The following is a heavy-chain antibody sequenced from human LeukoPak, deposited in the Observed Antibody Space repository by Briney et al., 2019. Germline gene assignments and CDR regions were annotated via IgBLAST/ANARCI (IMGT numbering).Heavy chain of an antibody. CDR3: ARDLAGGYCSGGSCYDFDY. J-gene: IGHJ4*02. CDR2: INPSGGST. V-gene: IGHV1-46*01. D-gene: IGHD2-15*01. Sequence: ASVKVSCKASGYTFPSYFMHWVRQAPGQGLEWMGIINPSGGSTSYAQKFQGRVTMTRDTSTSTVYMELSSLRSEDTAVYYCARDLAGGYCSGGSCYDFDYWGQGTLVTVSS. CDR1: GYTFPSYF.